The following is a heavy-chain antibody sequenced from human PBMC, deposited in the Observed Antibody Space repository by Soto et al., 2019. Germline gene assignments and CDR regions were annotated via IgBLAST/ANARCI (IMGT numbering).Heavy chain of an antibody. Sequence: GGSLRLSCAASGFTFSSYGMHWVRQAPGKGLEWVAVIWYDGSNKYYADSVKGRFTISRDNSKNTLYLQMNSLRAEDTAVYYCARDPTGTTYYYYMDVWGKGTTVTVSS. D-gene: IGHD1-1*01. J-gene: IGHJ6*03. CDR3: ARDPTGTTYYYYMDV. CDR1: GFTFSSYG. CDR2: IWYDGSNK. V-gene: IGHV3-33*01.